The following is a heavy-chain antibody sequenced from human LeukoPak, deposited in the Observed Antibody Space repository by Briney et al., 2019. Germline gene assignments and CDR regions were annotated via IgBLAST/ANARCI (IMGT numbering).Heavy chain of an antibody. J-gene: IGHJ5*02. CDR2: INHNGST. D-gene: IGHD2-2*01. V-gene: IGHV4-34*01. CDR3: ARGDCSSTSCYLSDWFDP. CDR1: GGSFSDYF. Sequence: PSETLSLTCAVYGGSFSDYFWSWIRQSPGKGLEWIGEINHNGSTNYNPSLKSRVTISIDTSKNPLSLKLSSVTAADTAVYYCARGDCSSTSCYLSDWFDPWGQGTLVTVSS.